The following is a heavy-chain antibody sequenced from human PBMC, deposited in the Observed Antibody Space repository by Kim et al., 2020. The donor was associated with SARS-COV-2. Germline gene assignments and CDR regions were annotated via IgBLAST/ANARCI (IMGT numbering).Heavy chain of an antibody. Sequence: GGSLRLSCAASGFTFSSYWMSWVRQAPGKGLEWVANIKQDGSEKYYVDSVKGRFTISRDNAKNSLYLQMNSLRAEDTAVYYCARGLIGGDFIGNDAFDIWGQGTMVTVSS. V-gene: IGHV3-7*01. D-gene: IGHD2-21*02. CDR3: ARGLIGGDFIGNDAFDI. CDR2: IKQDGSEK. J-gene: IGHJ3*02. CDR1: GFTFSSYW.